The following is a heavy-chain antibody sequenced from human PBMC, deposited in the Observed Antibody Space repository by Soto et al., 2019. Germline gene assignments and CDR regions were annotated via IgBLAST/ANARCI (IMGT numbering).Heavy chain of an antibody. J-gene: IGHJ5*02. CDR3: ARIIYDFWSGYYPNWFDP. D-gene: IGHD3-3*01. CDR2: ISGSGDDI. V-gene: IGHV3-23*01. CDR1: GFTFSGSA. Sequence: GGSLRLSCAASGFTFSGSAMGWVRQAPGKGLEWISVISGSGDDILYADSVKGQVTISADKSISTAYLQWSSLKASDTAMYYCARIIYDFWSGYYPNWFDPWGQGTLVTVSS.